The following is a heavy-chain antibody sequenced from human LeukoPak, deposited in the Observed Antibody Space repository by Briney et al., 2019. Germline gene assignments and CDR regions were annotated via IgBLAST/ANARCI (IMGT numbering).Heavy chain of an antibody. Sequence: GGSLRLSCAAAGFTFSDYGMNWVRQAPGKGLEWVSGISGSGISTYYADSVKGRFTISRDNSKNTLYLQVNSLRVEDTAVYYCAKSWNYYDSSGDDALDIWGQGTMVTVSS. J-gene: IGHJ3*02. CDR3: AKSWNYYDSSGDDALDI. D-gene: IGHD3-22*01. CDR2: ISGSGIST. V-gene: IGHV3-23*01. CDR1: GFTFSDYG.